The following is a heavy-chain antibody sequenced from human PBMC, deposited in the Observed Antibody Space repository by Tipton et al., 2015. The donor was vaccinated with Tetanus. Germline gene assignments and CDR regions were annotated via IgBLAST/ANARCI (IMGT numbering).Heavy chain of an antibody. CDR3: ARDRAVPVQAYGTDV. CDR2: ISPFTGDT. D-gene: IGHD6-19*01. Sequence: QSGAEVKKPGASVKVSCKASGYTFTHYGISWVRQAPGQGLEWVGWISPFTGDTEYAQNLQDRLILTTDTSTATAYVEARSLTSDDTAVYYCARDRAVPVQAYGTDVWGQGTSVTVSS. CDR1: GYTFTHYG. V-gene: IGHV1-18*01. J-gene: IGHJ6*02.